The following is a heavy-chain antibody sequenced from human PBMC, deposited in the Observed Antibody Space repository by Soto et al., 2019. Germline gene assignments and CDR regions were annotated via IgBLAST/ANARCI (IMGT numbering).Heavy chain of an antibody. CDR2: INPKFGDT. CDR3: ARNMDDYYGPGSGNGHGF. D-gene: IGHD3-10*01. J-gene: IGHJ6*02. V-gene: IGHV1-2*02. Sequence: QVQLVQSGAEMKEPGDSVRVSCEASGYTFTSYYIHWVRQAPGQGLEWMGWINPKFGDTTYAQDFQGRVSMTRDISISTVYMELSRLTSDDTAIYYCARNMDDYYGPGSGNGHGFWGQGTTVTVFS. CDR1: GYTFTSYY.